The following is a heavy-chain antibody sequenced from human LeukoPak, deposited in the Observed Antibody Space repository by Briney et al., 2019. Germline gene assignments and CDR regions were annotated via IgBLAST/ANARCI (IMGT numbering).Heavy chain of an antibody. V-gene: IGHV3-23*01. CDR2: ISGSGGST. CDR1: GFTFSSYA. J-gene: IGHJ5*02. Sequence: GGSLRPSCAASGFTFSSYAMSWVRQAPGKGLEWVSAISGSGGSTYYADSVKGRFTISRDNSKNTLYLQMNSLRAEDTAVYYCSAVVVPAAGFDPWGQGTLVTVSS. D-gene: IGHD2-2*01. CDR3: SAVVVPAAGFDP.